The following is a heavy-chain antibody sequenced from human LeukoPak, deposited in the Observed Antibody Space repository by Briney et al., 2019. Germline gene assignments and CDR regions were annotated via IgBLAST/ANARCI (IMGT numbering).Heavy chain of an antibody. CDR3: ARVRSGSYGTGYYFDY. J-gene: IGHJ4*02. CDR1: GFTFSSYW. CDR2: IKQDGSEK. V-gene: IGHV3-7*01. D-gene: IGHD1-26*01. Sequence: GSLRLSCAASGFTFSSYWMSWVRQAPGKGLEWVANIKQDGSEKYYVDSVKGRFTISRDNAKNSLYLQMNSQRAEDTAVYYCARVRSGSYGTGYYFDYWGQGTLVTVSS.